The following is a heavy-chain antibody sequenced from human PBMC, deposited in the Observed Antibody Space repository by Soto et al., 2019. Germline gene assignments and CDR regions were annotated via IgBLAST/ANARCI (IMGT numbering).Heavy chain of an antibody. CDR2: ISGSGGNT. D-gene: IGHD3-22*01. Sequence: GGSLRLSCAASGFTFSSYAMSWVRQAPGKGLEWVSAISGSGGNTYYADSVKGRFTISRDNSKNTLYLQMNSLRAEDTAVYYCAKTPYYYDSSGYYPGDYWGQGTLVTVSS. CDR3: AKTPYYYDSSGYYPGDY. CDR1: GFTFSSYA. V-gene: IGHV3-23*01. J-gene: IGHJ4*02.